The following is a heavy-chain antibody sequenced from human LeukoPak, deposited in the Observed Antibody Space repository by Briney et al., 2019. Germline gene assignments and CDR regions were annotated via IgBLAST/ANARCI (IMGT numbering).Heavy chain of an antibody. CDR1: GGTFSSYA. V-gene: IGHV1-69*13. CDR3: ARDFGMMQIYYGMDV. J-gene: IGHJ6*02. Sequence: GASVKVSCKASGGTFSSYAISWVRQATGQGLEWMGGIIPIFGTANYAQKFQGRVTITADESTSTAYMELSSLRSEDTAVYYCARDFGMMQIYYGMDVWGQGTTVTVSS. D-gene: IGHD3-3*01. CDR2: IIPIFGTA.